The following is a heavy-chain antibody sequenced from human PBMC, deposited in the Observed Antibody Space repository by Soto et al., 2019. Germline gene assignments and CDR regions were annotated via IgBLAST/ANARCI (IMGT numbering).Heavy chain of an antibody. CDR3: ARDYRFYGLYYYYGMDV. CDR2: IWYDGSNK. Sequence: LRLSCAASGFTFSSYGMHWVRQAPGKGLEWVAVIWYDGSNKYYADSVKGRFTISRDNSKNTLYLQMNSLRAEDTAVYYCARDYRFYGLYYYYGMDVWGQGTTVTVSS. D-gene: IGHD3-16*02. CDR1: GFTFSSYG. J-gene: IGHJ6*02. V-gene: IGHV3-33*01.